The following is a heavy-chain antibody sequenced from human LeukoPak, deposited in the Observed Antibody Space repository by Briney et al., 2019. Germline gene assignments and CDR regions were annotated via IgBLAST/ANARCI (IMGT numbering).Heavy chain of an antibody. J-gene: IGHJ5*02. CDR2: INPDSGDT. Sequence: ASVKLSCTASGYRFTISDINWVREATGQGLEWMGWINPDSGDTGYAEKFQDRLTIAGDTSITTAYMELTNLKSEDTAVYYCTRGWDLWGQGTLVTVSS. CDR3: TRGWDL. CDR1: GYRFTISD. V-gene: IGHV1-8*03.